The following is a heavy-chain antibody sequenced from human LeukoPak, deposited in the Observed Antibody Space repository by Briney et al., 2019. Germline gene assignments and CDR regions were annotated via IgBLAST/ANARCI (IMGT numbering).Heavy chain of an antibody. CDR2: MNPNSGST. J-gene: IGHJ4*02. CDR3: ARGRSTGYPYYFEY. Sequence: ASVKVSCKASGYTFTSYDINWVRQATGQGLEWMGWMNPNSGSTGYAQKFQGRVTITRSTSISTAYMELSGPRSEDTAVYYCARGRSTGYPYYFEYWGQGTLVTVSS. CDR1: GYTFTSYD. V-gene: IGHV1-8*03. D-gene: IGHD5-12*01.